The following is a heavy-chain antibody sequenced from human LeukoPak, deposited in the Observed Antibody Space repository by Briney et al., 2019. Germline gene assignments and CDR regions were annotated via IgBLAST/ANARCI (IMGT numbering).Heavy chain of an antibody. J-gene: IGHJ4*02. CDR3: AKGYYDYVWGSYYFDY. V-gene: IGHV3-74*01. Sequence: GGSLRLSCAASGFTFSSYWIHWVRQAPGKGLVWVSRINSDGSSTTYADSVKGRFTISRDNAKSTLYLQMNSLRAEDTAVYYCAKGYYDYVWGSYYFDYWGQGTLVTVSS. CDR1: GFTFSSYW. D-gene: IGHD3-16*01. CDR2: INSDGSST.